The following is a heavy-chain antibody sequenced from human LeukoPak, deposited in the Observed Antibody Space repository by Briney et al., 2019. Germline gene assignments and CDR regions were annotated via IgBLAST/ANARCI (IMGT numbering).Heavy chain of an antibody. CDR3: ARAHYDFWSGYRNWFDP. CDR2: ISAYNGNT. Sequence: ASVKVSCKASGYTFTSYGISWVRQAPGQGLEWMGWISAYNGNTNYAQKLQGRVTMTTDTSTSTAYKELRSLRSDDTAVYYCARAHYDFWSGYRNWFDPWGQGTLVTVSS. V-gene: IGHV1-18*01. J-gene: IGHJ5*02. CDR1: GYTFTSYG. D-gene: IGHD3-3*01.